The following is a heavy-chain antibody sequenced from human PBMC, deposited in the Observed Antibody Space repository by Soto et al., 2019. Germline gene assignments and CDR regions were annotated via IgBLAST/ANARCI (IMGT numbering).Heavy chain of an antibody. CDR3: ARGSTSQYCSGGSCYPGY. CDR1: GYTFTSYA. Sequence: GASVKVSCKASGYTFTSYAMHWVRQAPGQRLEWMGWINAGNGNTKYSQKFQGRVTITRDTSASTAYMELSSLRSEDTAVYYCARGSTSQYCSGGSCYPGYWGQGTLVTVSS. CDR2: INAGNGNT. J-gene: IGHJ4*02. V-gene: IGHV1-3*01. D-gene: IGHD2-15*01.